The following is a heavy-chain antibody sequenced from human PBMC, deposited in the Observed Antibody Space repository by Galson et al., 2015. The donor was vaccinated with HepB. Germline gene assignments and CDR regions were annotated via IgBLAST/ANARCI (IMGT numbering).Heavy chain of an antibody. CDR2: IYYSGST. CDR1: GGSISSYY. J-gene: IGHJ6*03. Sequence: SETLSLTCTVSGGSISSYYWSWIRQPPGKGLEWIGYIYYSGSTNYNPSLKSRVTISVDTSKNQFSLKLSSVTAADTAVYYCARLAAAGTRGLDYYYYMDVWGKGTTVTVPS. D-gene: IGHD6-13*01. CDR3: ARLAAAGTRGLDYYYYMDV. V-gene: IGHV4-59*01.